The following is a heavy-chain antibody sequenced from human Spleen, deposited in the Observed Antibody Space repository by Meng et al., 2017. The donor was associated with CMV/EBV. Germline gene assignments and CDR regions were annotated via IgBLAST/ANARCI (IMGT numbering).Heavy chain of an antibody. V-gene: IGHV1-8*02. CDR3: ARSESLDH. CDR2: MNPNSGNT. J-gene: IGHJ4*02. CDR1: GYTFTSYD. Sequence: ASVKVSCKASGYTFTSYDINWVRQATGQGLEWMGWMNPNSGNTGYAQKFQGRVTMARDTSTTTVYMEMSSLRSDDTAVFYCARSESLDHWGQGTLVTVSS.